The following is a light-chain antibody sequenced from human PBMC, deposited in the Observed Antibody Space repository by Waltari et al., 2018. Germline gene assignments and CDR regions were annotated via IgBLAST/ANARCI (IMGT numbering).Light chain of an antibody. V-gene: IGKV2-28*01. CDR2: LGS. CDR3: MQALQTPYT. CDR1: QSLVHSNGNNY. J-gene: IGKJ2*01. Sequence: DIVMTQSPLSLPVTPGEPASISCRSSQSLVHSNGNNYLDWYLQKPGQSPQLLIYLGSYRASGVPDRFSSSGSGTDFTLIIKRVEAEDVGIYYCMQALQTPYTFGQGTKLEIK.